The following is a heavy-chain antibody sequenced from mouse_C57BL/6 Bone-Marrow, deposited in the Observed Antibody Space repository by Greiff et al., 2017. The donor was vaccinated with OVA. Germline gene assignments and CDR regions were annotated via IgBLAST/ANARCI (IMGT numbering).Heavy chain of an antibody. CDR3: ARNLYDYDEYFDV. V-gene: IGHV1-64*01. CDR2: IHPNSGST. Sequence: QVQLQQPGAELVKPGASVKLSCKASGYTFTSYWMHWVKQRPGQGLEWIGMIHPNSGSTNYNEKFKSKATLTVDKSSSTAYMQLSSLTSEDSAVYYCARNLYDYDEYFDVWGTGTTVTVSS. CDR1: GYTFTSYW. D-gene: IGHD2-4*01. J-gene: IGHJ1*03.